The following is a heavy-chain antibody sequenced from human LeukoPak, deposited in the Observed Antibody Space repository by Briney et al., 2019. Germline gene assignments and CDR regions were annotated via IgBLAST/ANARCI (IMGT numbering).Heavy chain of an antibody. CDR2: IYYSGST. CDR3: GRGSGSSVHSAQLQSHY. J-gene: IGHJ4*02. CDR1: GGSISNYD. V-gene: IGHV4-59*01. D-gene: IGHD2-2*01. Sequence: SETLSLTCTVSGGSISNYDWSWSRHPPGKGLEWIGYIYYSGSTYYNPSLKKRRTISVDTSNNHFSLQLPSVTAADAAVYYCGRGSGSSVHSAQLQSHYWGQGALVTVSS.